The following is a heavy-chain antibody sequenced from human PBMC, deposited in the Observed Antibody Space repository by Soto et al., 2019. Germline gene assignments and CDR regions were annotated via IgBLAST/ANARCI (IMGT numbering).Heavy chain of an antibody. CDR2: IDSDGSST. CDR1: GFTFRSYW. J-gene: IGHJ6*01. D-gene: IGHD6-25*01. V-gene: IGHV3-74*01. Sequence: EVQLVESGGGLVQPGGSLRLSCAASGFTFRSYWMHWVRQVPGKGLVWVSRIDSDGSSTNYAESVKGRVTISRDNAKNTVYLPMNSLRTDDTGVYYCTTPVGAASTQLYFYGLDAWGQGTTVTVSS. CDR3: TTPVGAASTQLYFYGLDA.